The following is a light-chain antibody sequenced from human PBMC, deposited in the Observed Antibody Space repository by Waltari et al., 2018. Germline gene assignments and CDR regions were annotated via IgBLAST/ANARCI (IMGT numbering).Light chain of an antibody. CDR1: SSNIGGNS. J-gene: IGLJ3*02. CDR3: AAWDDSLSGWV. V-gene: IGLV1-47*01. Sequence: QSVLSQPPSASGTPGQRVTISCSGSSSNIGGNSVYWYQQLPGTAPNLLIYKNNQRPSGVPDRFSGSKSGSSVSLAISGLRSEDEADYYCAAWDDSLSGWVFGGGTKLTVL. CDR2: KNN.